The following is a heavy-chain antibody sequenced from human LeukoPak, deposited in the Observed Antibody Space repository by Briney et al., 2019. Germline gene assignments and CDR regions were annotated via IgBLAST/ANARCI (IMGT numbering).Heavy chain of an antibody. CDR3: ARPSSTDYV. V-gene: IGHV1-2*02. D-gene: IGHD2-2*01. Sequence: ASVKVSCKASGYTFTDYYYIHWVRQAPGQGLEWMGWLNPKSGDTSYAQKFQGRVTVTRDTSISTAYMELSRLRSDDTAVYYCARPSSTDYVWGQGTQVTVSS. CDR2: LNPKSGDT. J-gene: IGHJ4*02. CDR1: GYTFTDYY.